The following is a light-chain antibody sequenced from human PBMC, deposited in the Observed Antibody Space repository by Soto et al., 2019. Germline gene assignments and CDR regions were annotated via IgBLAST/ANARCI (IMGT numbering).Light chain of an antibody. CDR3: QQRSNWPRT. V-gene: IGKV3-11*01. CDR1: QSVSSY. J-gene: IGKJ1*01. CDR2: DAS. Sequence: EIVLTQAPATLSLSPGERATVSCRSGQSVSSYLAWYQQKPGQAPRLLIYDASNRATGIPARFSGSGSGTDFTLTISSLEPEDFAVYHCQQRSNWPRTFGQGTKVDIK.